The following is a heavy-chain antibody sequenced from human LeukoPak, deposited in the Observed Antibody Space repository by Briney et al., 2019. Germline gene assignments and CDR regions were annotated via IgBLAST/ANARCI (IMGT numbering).Heavy chain of an antibody. Sequence: SQTLSLTCTVSGGSISSGGYSWSWIRQPPGKGLEWIGNIHHSGGTYYNPSLKSRVTISVDRSKNQFSLTLNSVIAADTAAYFCARDLPLAAAAKDVFDLWGQGTLVTVSS. D-gene: IGHD6-13*01. CDR1: GGSISSGGYS. J-gene: IGHJ3*01. V-gene: IGHV4-30-2*01. CDR3: ARDLPLAAAAKDVFDL. CDR2: IHHSGGT.